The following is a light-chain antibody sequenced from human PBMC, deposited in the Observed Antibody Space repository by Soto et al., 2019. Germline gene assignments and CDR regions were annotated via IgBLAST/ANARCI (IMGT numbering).Light chain of an antibody. CDR2: DAS. J-gene: IGKJ1*01. CDR3: QQRSNWPPTWT. Sequence: EIVLTQSPATLSLSPGERATISCRASQGVSNYLAWYQQKPGQAPRLLIYDASNRATGIPARFSGSGSGTDFTLTISSLEPEDFAVSSCQQRSNWPPTWTFGQGTKVEIK. CDR1: QGVSNY. V-gene: IGKV3-11*01.